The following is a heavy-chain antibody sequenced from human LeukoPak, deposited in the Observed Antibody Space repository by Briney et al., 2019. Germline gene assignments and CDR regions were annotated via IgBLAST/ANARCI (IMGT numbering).Heavy chain of an antibody. Sequence: GRSLRLSCAASGFTFSSYAMHWVRQAPGKGLEWVAVISYDGSNKYYADSVKGRFTISRDNSKSTLYLQINSLRAEDTAVYYCARDGSSVSPTYLDYWGQGTLVTVSS. J-gene: IGHJ4*02. CDR1: GFTFSSYA. D-gene: IGHD1-26*01. CDR2: ISYDGSNK. V-gene: IGHV3-30-3*01. CDR3: ARDGSSVSPTYLDY.